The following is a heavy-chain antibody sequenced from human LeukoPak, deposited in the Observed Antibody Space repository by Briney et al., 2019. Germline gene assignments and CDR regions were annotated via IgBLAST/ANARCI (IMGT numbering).Heavy chain of an antibody. J-gene: IGHJ5*02. V-gene: IGHV4-61*02. Sequence: SETLSLTCTVSGGSISSGSYYWSWIRQPAGKGLEWIGRIYTSGSTNYNPSLKSRVTMSVDTSKNQFSLKLSSVTAADTAVYYCARDLRPMGVVSWFDPWGQGTLVTVSS. CDR2: IYTSGST. CDR3: ARDLRPMGVVSWFDP. CDR1: GGSISSGSYY. D-gene: IGHD3-10*01.